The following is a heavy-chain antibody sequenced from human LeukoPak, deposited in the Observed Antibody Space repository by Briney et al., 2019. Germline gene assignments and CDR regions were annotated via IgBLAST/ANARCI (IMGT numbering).Heavy chain of an antibody. CDR1: GGSFSGYY. CDR2: ITHSGST. CDR3: ARGLRFGTSWFDP. V-gene: IGHV4-34*01. Sequence: SETLSLTCVVNGGSFSGYYWSWIRQPPGKGLEWIGEITHSGSTNYNPSLKIRVTTSVEKSKNHFALKLTSVTAADTAVYYCARGLRFGTSWFDPWGQGTLVTISS. J-gene: IGHJ5*02. D-gene: IGHD3-10*01.